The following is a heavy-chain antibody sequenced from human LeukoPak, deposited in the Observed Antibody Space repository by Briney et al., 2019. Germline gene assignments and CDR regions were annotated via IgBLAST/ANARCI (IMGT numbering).Heavy chain of an antibody. CDR3: ATAPILRGEGGEHYKYGMDV. CDR2: IYHNGTP. D-gene: IGHD2-2*02. CDR1: VGSISSGNW. J-gene: IGHJ6*02. V-gene: IGHV4/OR15-8*01. Sequence: PSETLSLTCAVSVGSISSGNWWRLVRQSPGEGLEWIGGIYHNGTPNYRPSLKSRITISADTFKNHFPLKLTSVTAADTAVYYCATAPILRGEGGEHYKYGMDVWGQGTTVIVSS.